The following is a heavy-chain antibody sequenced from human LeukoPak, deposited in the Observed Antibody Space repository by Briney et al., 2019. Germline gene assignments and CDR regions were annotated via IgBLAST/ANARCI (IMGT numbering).Heavy chain of an antibody. Sequence: GGSLRLSCAASGFTFSSYAMSWGRQAPGKGLGWGSAISGSGGSTYYADSVKGRFTISRDNSKNTLYLQMNSLRAEDTAVYYCAKVPLSGIAAAGISYYYYYGMDVWGQGTTVTVSS. J-gene: IGHJ6*02. CDR3: AKVPLSGIAAAGISYYYYYGMDV. CDR2: ISGSGGST. V-gene: IGHV3-23*01. CDR1: GFTFSSYA. D-gene: IGHD6-13*01.